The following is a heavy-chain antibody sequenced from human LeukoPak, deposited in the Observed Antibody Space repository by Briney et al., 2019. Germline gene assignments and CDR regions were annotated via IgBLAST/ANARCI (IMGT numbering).Heavy chain of an antibody. CDR2: INPNSGGT. CDR1: GYTFTGYY. Sequence: ASVKVSCKASGYTFTGYYMHWVRQAPGQGLEWMGWINPNSGGTNYAQKFQGRVTMTRDTSISTAYMELSRPRSDDTAVYYCARGTYYYDSSGYYEGVYWGQGTLVTVSS. D-gene: IGHD3-22*01. J-gene: IGHJ4*02. CDR3: ARGTYYYDSSGYYEGVY. V-gene: IGHV1-2*02.